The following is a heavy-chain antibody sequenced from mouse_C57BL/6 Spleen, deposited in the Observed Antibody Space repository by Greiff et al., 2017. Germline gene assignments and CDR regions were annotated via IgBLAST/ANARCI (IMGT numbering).Heavy chain of an antibody. D-gene: IGHD2-3*01. CDR3: AREENYDGYPPFAY. V-gene: IGHV1-67*01. Sequence: QVQLQQSGPELVRPGVSVKISCKGSGYTFTDYAMHWVKQSPAQSLEWIGVISTYYGDASYNQKFKDKATMTVDKSSSTAYMELARLTSEDSAVDYCAREENYDGYPPFAYWGQGTLVTVSA. CDR2: ISTYYGDA. J-gene: IGHJ3*01. CDR1: GYTFTDYA.